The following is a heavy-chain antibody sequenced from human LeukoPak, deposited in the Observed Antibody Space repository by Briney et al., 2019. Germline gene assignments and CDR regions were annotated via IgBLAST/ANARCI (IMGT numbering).Heavy chain of an antibody. D-gene: IGHD6-19*01. CDR3: ARVGSGRYIDY. V-gene: IGHV4-59*01. CDR2: IYYSGST. CDR1: GGSINSYY. Sequence: PSETLSLTCTVSGGSINSYYWSWIRQPPGKGLEWIGYIYYSGSTNYNPSLKSRVTISVDTSKNQFSLKLSSVTAAETAVYYCARVGSGRYIDYWGQGTLVTVSS. J-gene: IGHJ4*02.